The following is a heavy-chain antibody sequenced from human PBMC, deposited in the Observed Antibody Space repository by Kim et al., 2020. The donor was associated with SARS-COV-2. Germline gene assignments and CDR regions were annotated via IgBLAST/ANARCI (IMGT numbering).Heavy chain of an antibody. CDR1: GFGFNDAW. CDR3: AKISPIAHAFDY. CDR2: IKGRADGTT. Sequence: GGSLRLSCAVSGFGFNDAWMSWVRQAPGKGLEWVGRIKGRADGTTDYAAPVKGRFTISRDDSKNILYLQMNSLETGDTAVYYCAKISPIAHAFDYWGQGTLVTVSS. J-gene: IGHJ4*02. V-gene: IGHV3-15*01.